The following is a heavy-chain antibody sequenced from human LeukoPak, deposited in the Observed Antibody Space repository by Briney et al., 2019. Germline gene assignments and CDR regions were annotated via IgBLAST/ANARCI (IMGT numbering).Heavy chain of an antibody. CDR3: ARGSLAGSFDY. CDR1: GFTFSSYA. D-gene: IGHD6-19*01. V-gene: IGHV3-64*01. Sequence: PGGSLRLSCAASGFTFSSYAMHWVRQAPGKGLEYVSAISSNGGSTYYANSVKGRFTISRDNSENTLYLQMGSLRAEDMAVYYCARGSLAGSFDYWGQGTLVTVSS. CDR2: ISSNGGST. J-gene: IGHJ4*02.